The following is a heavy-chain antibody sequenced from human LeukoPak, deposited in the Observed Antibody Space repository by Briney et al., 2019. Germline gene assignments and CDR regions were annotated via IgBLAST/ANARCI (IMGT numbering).Heavy chain of an antibody. CDR1: GGSISSGFYY. CDR2: IYTSGTT. V-gene: IGHV4-61*02. CDR3: ARASYLDAYYFDY. Sequence: SETLSLTCTVSGGSISSGFYYWSWIRQPAGKGLEWIGRIYTSGTTTYNPSLKSRLTISVDTSKNQFSLKLSSVTAADSAIYYCARASYLDAYYFDYWGQGTLVTVSS. D-gene: IGHD1-26*01. J-gene: IGHJ4*02.